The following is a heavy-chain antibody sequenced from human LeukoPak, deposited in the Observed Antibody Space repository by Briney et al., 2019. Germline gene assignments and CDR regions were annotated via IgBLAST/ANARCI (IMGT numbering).Heavy chain of an antibody. CDR3: ARAYSTNTHFDY. CDR1: GFTFSSYW. D-gene: IGHD6-13*01. V-gene: IGHV3-74*01. Sequence: PGGSLRLSCAASGFTFSSYWIHWVRQAPGKGLVWVSRINSDGSDPIYADSVKGRFTISRDNAKNTVRLQMISLRAEDTAVYYCARAYSTNTHFDYWGQGTLVTVSS. J-gene: IGHJ4*02. CDR2: INSDGSDP.